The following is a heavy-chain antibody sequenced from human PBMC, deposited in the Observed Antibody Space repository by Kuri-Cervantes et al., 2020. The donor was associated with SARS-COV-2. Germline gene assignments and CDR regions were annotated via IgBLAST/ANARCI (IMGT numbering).Heavy chain of an antibody. D-gene: IGHD3-10*01. CDR3: ARGVWFRELSFHYYYYMDV. CDR1: GFTFGDYA. Sequence: GSLRLFCTASGFTFGDYAMSWVRQAPGKGLEWIGYIYYSGSTNYNPSLKSRVTISVDTSKNQFSLKLSSVTAADTAVYYCARGVWFRELSFHYYYYMDVWGKGTTVTVSS. J-gene: IGHJ6*03. CDR2: IYYSGST. V-gene: IGHV4-59*12.